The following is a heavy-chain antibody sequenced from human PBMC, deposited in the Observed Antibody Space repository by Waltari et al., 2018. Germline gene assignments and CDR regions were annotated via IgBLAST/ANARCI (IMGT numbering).Heavy chain of an antibody. CDR1: GLRCRNSW. V-gene: IGHV3-7*01. Sequence: EVQLVESGGGLAQPGGSLSLRCAASGLRCRNSWMTWGRQASGKGPEWVANIKQDGSEKYYMDSVKGRFTISRDNAKNSLYLQMNNLRVEDTAVYYCTRGGRDSSWYWRDWGQGTLVTVSS. CDR3: TRGGRDSSWYWRD. CDR2: IKQDGSEK. D-gene: IGHD6-13*01. J-gene: IGHJ4*02.